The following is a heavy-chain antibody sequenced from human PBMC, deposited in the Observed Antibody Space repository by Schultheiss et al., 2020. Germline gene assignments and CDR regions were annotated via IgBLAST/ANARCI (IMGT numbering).Heavy chain of an antibody. CDR3: AREPYYRGKYYYGMDV. Sequence: SVKVSCKASGGTFSSYAISWVRQAPGQGLEWMGGIIPIFGTANYAQKFQGRVTITADKSTSTAYMELSSLRSEDTAVYYCAREPYYRGKYYYGMDVWGQGTTVTGYS. V-gene: IGHV1-69*06. CDR1: GGTFSSYA. D-gene: IGHD1-26*01. J-gene: IGHJ6*02. CDR2: IIPIFGTA.